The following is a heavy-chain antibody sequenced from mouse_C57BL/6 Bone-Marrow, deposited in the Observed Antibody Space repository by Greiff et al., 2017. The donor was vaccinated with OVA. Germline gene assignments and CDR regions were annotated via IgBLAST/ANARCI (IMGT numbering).Heavy chain of an antibody. V-gene: IGHV1-69*01. CDR3: ARYGYRAY. D-gene: IGHD2-2*01. J-gene: IGHJ3*01. Sequence: QVQLQQPGAELVMPGASVKLSCKASGYTFTSYWMHWVKQRPGQGLEWIGEIDPSDSYTNYNQKFKGKSTLTVDKSSSTAYMQLSGLTSEDSAVYYWARYGYRAYWGQGTLVTVSA. CDR1: GYTFTSYW. CDR2: IDPSDSYT.